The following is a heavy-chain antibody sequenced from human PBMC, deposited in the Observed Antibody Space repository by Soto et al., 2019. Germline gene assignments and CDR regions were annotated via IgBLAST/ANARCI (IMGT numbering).Heavy chain of an antibody. CDR1: GYNFTNYD. V-gene: IGHV1-8*01. J-gene: IGHJ4*02. Sequence: QVQLVQSGAGVKKPGASVKVSCKASGYNFTNYDINWVRQATGQGLEWMGWMTPNTGYTGYAQKFQGRVTMTRDTSKNTAYMELSSLRSEDTVVYFCARGGGFDQFYAYWGQGSLVTVSS. D-gene: IGHD5-12*01. CDR3: ARGGGFDQFYAY. CDR2: MTPNTGYT.